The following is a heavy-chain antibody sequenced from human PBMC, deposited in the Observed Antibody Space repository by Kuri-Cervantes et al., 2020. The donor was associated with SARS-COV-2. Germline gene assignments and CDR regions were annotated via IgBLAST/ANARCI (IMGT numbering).Heavy chain of an antibody. V-gene: IGHV3-11*06. CDR3: ARGYRYNLPYFDY. CDR1: GFTFSDYY. J-gene: IGHJ4*02. D-gene: IGHD1-1*01. Sequence: GESLKISCAASGFTFSDYYMSWIRQAPGKGLEWVSYISSSSSYIYYADSVKGRFTISRDKAKNSLYLQMNSLRAEDTAVYYCARGYRYNLPYFDYWGQGTLVTVSS. CDR2: ISSSSSYI.